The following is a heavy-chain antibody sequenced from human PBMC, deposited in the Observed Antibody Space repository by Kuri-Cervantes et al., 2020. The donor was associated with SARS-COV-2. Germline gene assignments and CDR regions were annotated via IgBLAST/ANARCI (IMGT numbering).Heavy chain of an antibody. CDR3: ARAEWGLIDY. CDR1: GFTFDDYG. D-gene: IGHD1-26*01. J-gene: IGHJ4*02. CDR2: INWNGGST. V-gene: IGHV3-20*04. Sequence: GGSLRLSCAASGFTFDDYGMSWVRQAPGKGLEWVSGINWNGGSTGYTGSVKGRFTISRDNAKNLLYLQMNSLRAEDTAVYYCARAEWGLIDYWGQGTLVTVSS.